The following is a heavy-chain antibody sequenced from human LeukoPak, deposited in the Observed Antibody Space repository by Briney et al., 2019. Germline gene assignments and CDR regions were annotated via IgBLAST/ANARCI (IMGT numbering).Heavy chain of an antibody. D-gene: IGHD3-10*01. CDR3: ATDPNYYGSGSLDY. CDR2: FDPEDGET. J-gene: IGHJ4*02. V-gene: IGHV1-24*01. CDR1: GFTFSSYW. Sequence: PGGSLRLSCAAPGFTFSSYWMSWVRQAPGKGLEWMGSFDPEDGETIYAQKFQGRVTMTEDTSTGTVYMELSSLRSEDTAVYYCATDPNYYGSGSLDYWGQGTLVTVSS.